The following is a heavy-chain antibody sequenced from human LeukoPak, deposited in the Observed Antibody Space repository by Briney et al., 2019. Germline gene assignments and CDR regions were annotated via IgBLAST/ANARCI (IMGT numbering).Heavy chain of an antibody. D-gene: IGHD3-16*01. CDR2: ISWNSGSI. CDR3: AREARLTSLDY. CDR1: GFTFDDYA. J-gene: IGHJ4*02. Sequence: GRSLRLSCAASGFTFDDYAMHWVRQAPGKGLEWVSGISWNSGSIGYADSVKGRFTISRDNAKNSLYLQMNSLRAEDTAVYYCAREARLTSLDYWGQGTLVTVSS. V-gene: IGHV3-9*01.